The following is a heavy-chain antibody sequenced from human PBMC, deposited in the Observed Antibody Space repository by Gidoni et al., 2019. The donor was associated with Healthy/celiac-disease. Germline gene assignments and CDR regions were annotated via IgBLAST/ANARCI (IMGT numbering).Heavy chain of an antibody. J-gene: IGHJ4*02. CDR1: GGSISSRSYY. CDR3: ARSPRRIGGTSYFDY. Sequence: QLQLQESGPGLVKPSETLSLTCTVSGGSISSRSYYWGWIRQPPGKGLEWIGSIYYSGSTYYNPSLKSRVTISVDTSKNQFSLKLSSVTAADTAVYYCARSPRRIGGTSYFDYWGQGTLVTVSS. V-gene: IGHV4-39*01. D-gene: IGHD3-16*01. CDR2: IYYSGST.